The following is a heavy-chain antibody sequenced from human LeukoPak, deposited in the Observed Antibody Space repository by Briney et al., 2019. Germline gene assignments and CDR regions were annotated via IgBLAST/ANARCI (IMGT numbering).Heavy chain of an antibody. CDR2: ISFDGSDA. V-gene: IGHV3-74*01. CDR3: AKGAAGHFDY. Sequence: HPGGSLRLSCAASGFTFDDYAMHWVRQAPGKGLVWVSCISFDGSDATYADSVKGRFTISRDNAKNTLHLQMDSLTVEDTAVYYCAKGAAGHFDYWGQGTLVTVSS. CDR1: GFTFDDYA. D-gene: IGHD6-13*01. J-gene: IGHJ4*02.